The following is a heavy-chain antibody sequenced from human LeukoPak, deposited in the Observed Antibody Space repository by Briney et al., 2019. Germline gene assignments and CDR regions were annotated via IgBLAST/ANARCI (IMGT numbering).Heavy chain of an antibody. J-gene: IGHJ6*03. Sequence: GGSLRLSCAASGFTVSSNYMSWVRQAPGKGLEWVSVIYSGGSTCYADSVKGRFTISRDNSKNTLYLQMNSLRAEDTAVYYCARAVVYDYVWGSYRYKDYYYYMDVWGKGTTVTVSS. D-gene: IGHD3-16*02. CDR2: IYSGGST. V-gene: IGHV3-53*01. CDR3: ARAVVYDYVWGSYRYKDYYYYMDV. CDR1: GFTVSSNY.